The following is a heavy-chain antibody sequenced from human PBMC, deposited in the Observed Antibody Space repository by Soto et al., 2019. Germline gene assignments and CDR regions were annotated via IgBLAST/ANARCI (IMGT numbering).Heavy chain of an antibody. CDR2: ISGSGGST. D-gene: IGHD1-1*01. V-gene: IGHV3-23*01. Sequence: EVQLLESGGGLVQPGWSLRLSCAASGFTFISYAMSWVRQAPGKGLEWVSAISGSGGSTYYADSVKGPFTISRDNSKNTLYLQMNGLRAEDTAVYYCAKGEHAGTLDYWGQGTLVTVSS. CDR3: AKGEHAGTLDY. J-gene: IGHJ4*02. CDR1: GFTFISYA.